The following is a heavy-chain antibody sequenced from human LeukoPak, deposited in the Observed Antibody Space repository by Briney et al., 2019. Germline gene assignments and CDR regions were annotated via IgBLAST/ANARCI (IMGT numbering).Heavy chain of an antibody. D-gene: IGHD2-2*01. CDR1: GGTFSSYA. J-gene: IGHJ6*03. CDR3: ARDRSPTDCSSTSCYGVPLGYYYYMDV. Sequence: ASVTVSCKASGGTFSSYAISWVRQAPGQGLEWMGGIIPIFGTANYAQKFQGRVTITTDESTSTAYMELSSLRSEDTAVYYCARDRSPTDCSSTSCYGVPLGYYYYMDVWGKGTTVTVSS. CDR2: IIPIFGTA. V-gene: IGHV1-69*05.